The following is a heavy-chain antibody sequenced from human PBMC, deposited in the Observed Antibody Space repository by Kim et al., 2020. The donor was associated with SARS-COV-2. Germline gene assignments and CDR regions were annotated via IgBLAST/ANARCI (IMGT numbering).Heavy chain of an antibody. V-gene: IGHV3-30*02. Sequence: ADSVKGRFTISRDNSKNTLYLQMNSLRAEDTAVYYYYSQQLVHYYYGMDVWGQGTTVTVSS. CDR3: YSQQLVHYYYGMDV. J-gene: IGHJ6*02. D-gene: IGHD6-13*01.